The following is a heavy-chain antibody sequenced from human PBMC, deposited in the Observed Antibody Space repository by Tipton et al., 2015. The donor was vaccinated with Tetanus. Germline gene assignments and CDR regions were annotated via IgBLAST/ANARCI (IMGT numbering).Heavy chain of an antibody. V-gene: IGHV3-66*01. CDR2: VESGGTA. D-gene: IGHD5-24*01. CDR1: GLTVTENY. J-gene: IGHJ4*02. Sequence: GSLRLSCSASGLTVTENYMSWVRQAPGKGLEWVSVVESGGTAHYADSVQGRFTISRDNSKNTLFLHMNSLRVEDTAVYFCAKSAYNYDCWGQGTLVTVSS. CDR3: AKSAYNYDC.